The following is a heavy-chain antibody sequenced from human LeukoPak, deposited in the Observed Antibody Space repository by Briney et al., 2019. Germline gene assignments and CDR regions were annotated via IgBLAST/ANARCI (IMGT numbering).Heavy chain of an antibody. D-gene: IGHD3-22*01. CDR1: GLTFGDFA. CDR3: TRDNLYYYDSSGYYYYFDY. V-gene: IGHV3-49*04. Sequence: GGSLRLSCKASGLTFGDFAMSWVRQAPGKGLEWVGFFRSKAYGGTTDYAASVKGRFTISRDDSKSIAYLQMNSLKTEDTAVYYCTRDNLYYYDSSGYYYYFDYWGQGTLVTVSS. J-gene: IGHJ4*02. CDR2: FRSKAYGGTT.